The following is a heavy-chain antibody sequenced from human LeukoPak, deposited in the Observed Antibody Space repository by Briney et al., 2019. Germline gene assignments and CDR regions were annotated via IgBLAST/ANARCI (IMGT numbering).Heavy chain of an antibody. CDR2: ISIDGDTT. CDR1: GFTFITHA. D-gene: IGHD3-10*02. V-gene: IGHV3-23*01. Sequence: PGRSLRLSCAASGFTFITHAMGSVRHSPGKGLEWVSGISIDGDTTYYPDSVKARFTISRHNSKNTLYLQMNSLGAEDTAVYYCGKVVAPVRGVSPFFFDHWGQGILVTVSS. CDR3: GKVVAPVRGVSPFFFDH. J-gene: IGHJ4*02.